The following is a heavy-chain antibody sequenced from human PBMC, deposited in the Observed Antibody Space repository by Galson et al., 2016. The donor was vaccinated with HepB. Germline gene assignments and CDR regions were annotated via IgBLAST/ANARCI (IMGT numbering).Heavy chain of an antibody. V-gene: IGHV3-30*03. CDR1: GFTFSSYG. CDR3: ATDRHIVLVTCRAWYFDL. CDR2: ISYDGSNI. J-gene: IGHJ2*01. Sequence: SLRLSCATSGFTFSSYGMHWVRQAPGKGLEWVAVISYDGSNIYYADSVKGRFTISRDNSKNTLYLLMTSLRAEDTAVYFGATDRHIVLVTCRAWYFDLWGRGTLVTVSS. D-gene: IGHD2-21*02.